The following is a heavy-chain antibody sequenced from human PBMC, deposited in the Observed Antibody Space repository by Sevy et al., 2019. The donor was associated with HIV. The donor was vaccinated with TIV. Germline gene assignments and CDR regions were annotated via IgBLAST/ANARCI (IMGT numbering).Heavy chain of an antibody. Sequence: GGSLRLSCAASGFTFNRYWMHWVRQAPGKGPVWLARIDGDGSATTYTDSVKGRFTISRDNAQDTLYLQMNSLRTEDTAIYYCARIGSGHTFGLPDFWGQGTLVTVSS. CDR3: ARIGSGHTFGLPDF. CDR2: IDGDGSAT. CDR1: GFTFNRYW. J-gene: IGHJ4*02. D-gene: IGHD2-2*03. V-gene: IGHV3-74*03.